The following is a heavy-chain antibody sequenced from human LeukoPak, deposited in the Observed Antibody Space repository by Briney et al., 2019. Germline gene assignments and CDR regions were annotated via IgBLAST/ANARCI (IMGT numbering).Heavy chain of an antibody. J-gene: IGHJ6*02. CDR3: ARLVVVPAAPTPYYYYGMDV. CDR1: GGTFSSYA. CDR2: VIPILGIA. V-gene: IGHV1-69*04. Sequence: SVKVSCKASGGTFSSYAISWVRQAPGQGLEWMGRVIPILGIANYAQKFQGRVTITADKSTSTAYMELSSLRSEDTAVYYCARLVVVPAAPTPYYYYGMDVWGQGTTVTVSS. D-gene: IGHD2-2*01.